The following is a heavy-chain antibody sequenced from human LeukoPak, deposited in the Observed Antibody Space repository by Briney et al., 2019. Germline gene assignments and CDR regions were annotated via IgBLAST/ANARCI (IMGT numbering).Heavy chain of an antibody. J-gene: IGHJ4*02. CDR2: IGTAGDP. CDR3: ARRAVAGQFDY. V-gene: IGHV3-13*05. Sequence: GGSLRLSCAASGFTFSSYDMHWVRQATGKGLEWVSAIGTAGDPYYPGSVKGRFTISRENAKNSLYLQINSLRAGDTAVYYCARRAVAGQFDYWGQGTLVTVSS. D-gene: IGHD6-19*01. CDR1: GFTFSSYD.